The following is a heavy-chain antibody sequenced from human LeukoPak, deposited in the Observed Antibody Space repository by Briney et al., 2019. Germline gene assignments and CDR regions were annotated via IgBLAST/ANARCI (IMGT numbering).Heavy chain of an antibody. CDR3: ATRGYSGYDPGDRAFH. CDR2: ISYDGSNK. CDR1: GFTFSSYG. Sequence: GGSLRLSCAASGFTFSSYGMHWVRQAPGKGLEWVAVISYDGSNKYYADSVKGRFTISRDNSKNTLYLQMNSLRAEDTAVYYCATRGYSGYDPGDRAFHWGQGTLVTVSS. V-gene: IGHV3-30*03. J-gene: IGHJ4*02. D-gene: IGHD5-12*01.